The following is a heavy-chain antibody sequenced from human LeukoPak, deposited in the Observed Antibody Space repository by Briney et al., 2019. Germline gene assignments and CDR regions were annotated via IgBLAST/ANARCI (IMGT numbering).Heavy chain of an antibody. V-gene: IGHV4-34*01. J-gene: IGHJ4*02. Sequence: PSETLSLTCAVYGGSFSGYYWNWIRQPPGKGLEWIGEINHSGSTNYNPSLKSRVTISVDTSKNQFSLKLNSVTAADTAVYYCVIPAEGGDYFDYWGQGTLVTVSS. CDR3: VIPAEGGDYFDY. CDR2: INHSGST. D-gene: IGHD3-16*01. CDR1: GGSFSGYY.